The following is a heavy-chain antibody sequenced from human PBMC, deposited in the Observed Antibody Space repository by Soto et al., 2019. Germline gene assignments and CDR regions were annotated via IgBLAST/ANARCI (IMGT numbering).Heavy chain of an antibody. CDR3: GRHPRWYYGWGSGSFYYYYYGMDV. CDR1: GYSFTSYW. V-gene: IGHV5-10-1*01. CDR2: IDPSDSYT. Sequence: GESLKISCKGSGYSFTSYWISWVRQMPGKGLEWMGSIDPSDSYTNYSPSFQCHVTISADXSISTAYMQWSSLKASDAAMYYCGRHPRWYYGWGSGSFYYYYYGMDVWGQGTTVNVSS. D-gene: IGHD3-10*01. J-gene: IGHJ6*02.